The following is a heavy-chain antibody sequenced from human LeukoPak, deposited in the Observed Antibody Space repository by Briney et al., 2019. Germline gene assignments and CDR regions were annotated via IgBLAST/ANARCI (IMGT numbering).Heavy chain of an antibody. D-gene: IGHD1-1*01. Sequence: PGESLKISFKGSGXSFNSYCIGWVRQMPGKGLEWMGTIYPGDSETRYSPSFQGQVTMSADKSISTAYLQWSSLKASDTAMYYCARGTARFDYWGQGTLVSVSS. V-gene: IGHV5-51*01. CDR1: GXSFNSYC. J-gene: IGHJ4*02. CDR2: IYPGDSET. CDR3: ARGTARFDY.